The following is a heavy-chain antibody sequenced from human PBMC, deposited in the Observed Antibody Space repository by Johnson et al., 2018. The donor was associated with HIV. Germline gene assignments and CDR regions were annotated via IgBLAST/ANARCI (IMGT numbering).Heavy chain of an antibody. J-gene: IGHJ3*02. CDR2: ISYDGSNT. Sequence: QVQLVESGGGVVQPGRSLRLSCAASGFTFSSYAMHWVRQAPGKGLEWVTLISYDGSNTYYADSVKGRFTISRDNSKNTLYLQMNSLKTEDTAVYYCTTEVGATQNAFDIWGQGTMVTVSS. CDR1: GFTFSSYA. V-gene: IGHV3-30*04. CDR3: TTEVGATQNAFDI. D-gene: IGHD1-26*01.